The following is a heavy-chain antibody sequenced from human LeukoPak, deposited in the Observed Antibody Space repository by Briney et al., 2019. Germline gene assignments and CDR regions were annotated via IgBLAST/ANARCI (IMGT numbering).Heavy chain of an antibody. CDR2: ISYDGSNK. D-gene: IGHD3-22*01. Sequence: GGSLRLSCAASGFTFSSYGMHWVRQAPGKGLEWVAVISYDGSNKYYADSVKGRFTISRDNSKNTLYLQMNSLRAEDTAVYYCARMYDSSGYVMGAFACWGQGTLVTVSS. J-gene: IGHJ4*02. V-gene: IGHV3-30*03. CDR1: GFTFSSYG. CDR3: ARMYDSSGYVMGAFAC.